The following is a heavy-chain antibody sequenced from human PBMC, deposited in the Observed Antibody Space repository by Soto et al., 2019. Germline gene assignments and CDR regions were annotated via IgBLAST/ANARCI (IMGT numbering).Heavy chain of an antibody. D-gene: IGHD4-4*01. Sequence: GESLKISCKGSGYTFTDYWIGWVRQLPGKGLEWMGIIYPGDSDTRYSPSFQGHVTITVDKSTSTAYLQWNTLKASDTAMYYGARHISNFRYYYCAMDDWGQGITVTVSS. V-gene: IGHV5-51*01. J-gene: IGHJ6*02. CDR2: IYPGDSDT. CDR3: ARHISNFRYYYCAMDD. CDR1: GYTFTDYW.